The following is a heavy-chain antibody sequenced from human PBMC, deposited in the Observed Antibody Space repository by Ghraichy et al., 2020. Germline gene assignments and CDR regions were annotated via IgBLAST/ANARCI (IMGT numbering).Heavy chain of an antibody. Sequence: SLNISCTISGASVGGGGDYWSWIRQPPGKGLEWVGYISGSGTTSYNLSLKSRVTLSVDKSKDQISLKLSSVTAADTATYYCARVDSTWGSYFDLWGQGTPVTVSS. V-gene: IGHV4-30-4*08. CDR3: ARVDSTWGSYFDL. CDR1: GASVGGGGDY. J-gene: IGHJ4*02. D-gene: IGHD3-16*01. CDR2: ISGSGTT.